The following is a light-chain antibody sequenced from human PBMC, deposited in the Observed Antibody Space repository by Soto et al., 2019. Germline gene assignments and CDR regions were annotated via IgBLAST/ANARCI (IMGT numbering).Light chain of an antibody. CDR3: QQRSSWPPN. CDR1: QSVSSN. J-gene: IGKJ5*01. Sequence: EIVMTQSPATLSVSPGERATLSCRASQSVSSNLAWYQQKPGQAPRLLIYGASTRATGIPARFSGSGSGTDFTLTISSLEPEDFAVYYCQQRSSWPPNFGQGTRLEIK. CDR2: GAS. V-gene: IGKV3-15*01.